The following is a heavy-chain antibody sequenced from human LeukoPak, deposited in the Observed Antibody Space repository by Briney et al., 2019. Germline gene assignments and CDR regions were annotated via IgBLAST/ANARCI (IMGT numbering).Heavy chain of an antibody. CDR3: ARGGDSSGYYRV. Sequence: ASVKVSCKASGYTFTSYDINWVQQATGQGLEWMGWMNPNSGNTGYAQKFQGRVTMTRNTSISTAYMELSSLRSEDTAVYYCARGGDSSGYYRVWGQGTLVTVSS. J-gene: IGHJ4*02. CDR2: MNPNSGNT. D-gene: IGHD3-22*01. V-gene: IGHV1-8*01. CDR1: GYTFTSYD.